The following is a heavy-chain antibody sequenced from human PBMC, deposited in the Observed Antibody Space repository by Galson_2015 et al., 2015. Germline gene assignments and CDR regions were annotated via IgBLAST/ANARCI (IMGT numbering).Heavy chain of an antibody. D-gene: IGHD4-17*01. V-gene: IGHV6-1*01. CDR3: ARGGTTLTERYRFDY. Sequence: CAISGDSVSSNSAAWNWIRQSPSRGLEWLGRTYYRSKWDNDYAVSVQSRITINPDTSKNQFSLNLRSVTAADTALYYCARGGTTLTERYRFDYWGQGTLVTVSS. CDR2: TYYRSKWDN. CDR1: GDSVSSNSAA. J-gene: IGHJ4*02.